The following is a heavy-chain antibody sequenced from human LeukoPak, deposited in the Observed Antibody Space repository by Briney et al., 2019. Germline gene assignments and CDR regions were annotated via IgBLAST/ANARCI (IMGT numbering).Heavy chain of an antibody. D-gene: IGHD1-26*01. Sequence: PGGSLRLSCEASGFTFSTYAMSWVRQAAGKGLEWVSLISGSGGGTYYADSVKGRFTISRDNSKNTLYLQLNSLTVEDTAVYYCAKNRGAGSHYYYHMHVWGKGTTVTVSS. V-gene: IGHV3-23*01. CDR1: GFTFSTYA. J-gene: IGHJ6*03. CDR2: ISGSGGGT. CDR3: AKNRGAGSHYYYHMHV.